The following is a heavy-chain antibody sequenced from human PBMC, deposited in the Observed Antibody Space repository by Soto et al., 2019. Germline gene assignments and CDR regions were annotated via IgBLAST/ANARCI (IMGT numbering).Heavy chain of an antibody. D-gene: IGHD3-22*01. V-gene: IGHV4-30-2*01. CDR3: ARRRNYYDSSGYYVGRDYFDY. CDR1: GGSISSGGYS. Sequence: SETLSLTCAVSGGSISSGGYSWSWIRQPPGKGLEWIGYIYHSGSTYYNPSLKSRVTISVDRSKNQFSLKLSSVTAADTAVYYCARRRNYYDSSGYYVGRDYFDYWGQGTLVTVSS. CDR2: IYHSGST. J-gene: IGHJ4*02.